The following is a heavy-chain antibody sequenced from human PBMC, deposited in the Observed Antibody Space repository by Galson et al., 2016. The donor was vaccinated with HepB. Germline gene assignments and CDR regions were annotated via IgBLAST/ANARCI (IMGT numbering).Heavy chain of an antibody. J-gene: IGHJ4*02. CDR2: ISYEVRNE. V-gene: IGHV3-30*04. D-gene: IGHD3-3*01. CDR3: VRDQSSIFGVVILSA. Sequence: SLRLSCAASGFSFSRFTMHWVRQAPGKGLEWLAVISYEVRNEEYADSVKGRFTSSRDNSKNTLYLQMSSLTSEDTAVYYCVRDQSSIFGVVILSAWGQGMLVAVSS. CDR1: GFSFSRFT.